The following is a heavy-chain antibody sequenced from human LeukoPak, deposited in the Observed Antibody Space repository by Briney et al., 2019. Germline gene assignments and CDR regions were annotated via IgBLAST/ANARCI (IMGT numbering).Heavy chain of an antibody. V-gene: IGHV3-30-3*01. CDR2: ISYDGSNK. Sequence: PGGSLRLSCAASGFTFSSYAMHWVHQAPGKGLEWVAVISYDGSNKYYADSVKGRFTISRDNSKNTLYLQMNSLRAEDTAVYYCARDEGYYFDYWGQGTLVTVSS. CDR1: GFTFSSYA. CDR3: ARDEGYYFDY. J-gene: IGHJ4*02.